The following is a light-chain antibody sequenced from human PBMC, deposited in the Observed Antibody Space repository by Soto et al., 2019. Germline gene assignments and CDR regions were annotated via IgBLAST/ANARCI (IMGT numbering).Light chain of an antibody. CDR3: QQYSSSPYN. CDR2: GSS. CDR1: QTVSSSF. V-gene: IGKV3-20*01. Sequence: NVLTQSPDTLSLSPGERATLSCRASQTVSSSFLAWYQQKPGQAPRLLIYGSSSRASGIPDRFSGSESGTDFTLTISRLEPEDFAVYYCQQYSSSPYNFGQGTKLEIK. J-gene: IGKJ2*01.